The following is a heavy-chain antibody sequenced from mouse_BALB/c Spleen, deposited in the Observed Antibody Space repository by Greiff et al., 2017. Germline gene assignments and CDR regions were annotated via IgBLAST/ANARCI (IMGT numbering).Heavy chain of an antibody. V-gene: IGHV5-6-5*01. CDR1: GFTFSSYA. Sequence: EVMLVESGGGLVQPGGSLKLSCAASGFTFSSYAMSWVRQTPEKRLEWVASISSGGSTYYPDSVKGRFTISRDNARNILYLQMSSLRSEDTAMYYCARGDYNYYAMDYWGQGTSVTVSS. CDR2: ISSGGST. D-gene: IGHD2-4*01. J-gene: IGHJ4*01. CDR3: ARGDYNYYAMDY.